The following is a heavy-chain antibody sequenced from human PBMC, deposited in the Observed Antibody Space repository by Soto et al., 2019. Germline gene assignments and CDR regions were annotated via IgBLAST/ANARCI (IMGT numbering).Heavy chain of an antibody. Sequence: ASVKVSCKASGYTFTSYGISWVRQAPGQGLEWMGWISAYNGNTNYAQKLQGRVTMTTDTSTSTAYMELRSLRSDDTAMYYCARDLDIVVVPAAPPDDAFDIWGQGTMVTVSS. J-gene: IGHJ3*02. CDR2: ISAYNGNT. CDR3: ARDLDIVVVPAAPPDDAFDI. D-gene: IGHD2-2*01. V-gene: IGHV1-18*04. CDR1: GYTFTSYG.